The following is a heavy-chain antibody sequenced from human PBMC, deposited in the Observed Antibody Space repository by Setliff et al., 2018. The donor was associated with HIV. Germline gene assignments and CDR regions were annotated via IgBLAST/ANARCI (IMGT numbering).Heavy chain of an antibody. CDR1: GDSFTDNY. CDR2: IYTSGP. J-gene: IGHJ4*02. V-gene: IGHV4-4*07. D-gene: IGHD5-12*01. CDR3: ARQGDGYNLYHVYYFDY. Sequence: TLSLTCIVSGDSFTDNYWSWIRQPAGKGLEWIGRIYTSGPRYNPSLENRVTISVDTSKNQFSLKLTSVTAADTAVYYCARQGDGYNLYHVYYFDYWGQGTLVTVSS.